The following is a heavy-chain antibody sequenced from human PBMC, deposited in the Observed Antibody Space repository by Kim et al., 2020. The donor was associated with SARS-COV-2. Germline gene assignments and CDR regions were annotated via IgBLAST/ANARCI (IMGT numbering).Heavy chain of an antibody. J-gene: IGHJ4*02. V-gene: IGHV3-48*03. CDR3: ARVVRESARPTLDY. CDR1: GFIFSSYE. Sequence: GGSLRLSCAASGFIFSSYEMNWVRQAPGKGLEWISYINHDGRTIYYADSVKGRFSISRDNAKYSLYLRMNSLRAEDTAIYYCARVVRESARPTLDYWGQGTLVTVSS. D-gene: IGHD1-26*01. CDR2: INHDGRTI.